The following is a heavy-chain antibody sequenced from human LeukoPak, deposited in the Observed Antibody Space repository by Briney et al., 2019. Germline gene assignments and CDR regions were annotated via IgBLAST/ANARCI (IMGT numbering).Heavy chain of an antibody. D-gene: IGHD2-2*01. V-gene: IGHV3-33*01. Sequence: PGRSLRLSCAASGFTFSSYGMHWVGQAPGKGLEWVAVIWYDGSNKYYADSVQGRFTISRDNSKNTLYLQMNSLRAEDTAVYYCARDGLVVPAAMGGPPDYWGQGTLVTVSS. J-gene: IGHJ4*02. CDR1: GFTFSSYG. CDR2: IWYDGSNK. CDR3: ARDGLVVPAAMGGPPDY.